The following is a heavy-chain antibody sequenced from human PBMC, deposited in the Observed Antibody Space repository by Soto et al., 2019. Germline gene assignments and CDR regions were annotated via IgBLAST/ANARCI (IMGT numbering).Heavy chain of an antibody. CDR1: GFTFSSYN. J-gene: IGHJ4*02. CDR2: ISRSGDRT. D-gene: IGHD2-2*01. CDR3: ARARCSSGQCYYFDY. Sequence: EVQLVESGEGLVQPGGSLRLSCAASGFTFSSYNIHWIRQAPGKGLEFVSAISRSGDRTYYADSVKGRFTITRDNSKNTVWLHLGSRRAEDMAVYYCARARCSSGQCYYFDYWGRGAMVSVSS. V-gene: IGHV3-64*02.